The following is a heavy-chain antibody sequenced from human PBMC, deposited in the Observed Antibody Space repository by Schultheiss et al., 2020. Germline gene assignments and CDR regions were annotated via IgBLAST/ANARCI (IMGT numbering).Heavy chain of an antibody. CDR3: ARDKTVAGCFDY. V-gene: IGHV3-23*01. Sequence: GGSLRLSCAASGFTFSSYAVTWVRQAPGKGLEWVSATSGSGTSTYYADSVKGRFIISRDNFENTVYLQMNRLRAEDTAVYYCARDKTVAGCFDYWGQGTLVTVSS. CDR1: GFTFSSYA. J-gene: IGHJ4*02. D-gene: IGHD6-19*01. CDR2: TSGSGTST.